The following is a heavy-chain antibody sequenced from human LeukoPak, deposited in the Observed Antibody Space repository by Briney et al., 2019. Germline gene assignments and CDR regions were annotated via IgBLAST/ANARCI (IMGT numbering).Heavy chain of an antibody. CDR3: ARVGSAAVDY. J-gene: IGHJ4*02. D-gene: IGHD2-15*01. Sequence: GGSLRLSCAASGFTFSSYSMNCVRQAPGKGLECVSSISSSSSYIYYADSVKGRFTISRDNAKNSLYLQMHSLRAEDTAVYYCARVGSAAVDYWGQGTLVTVSS. CDR2: ISSSSSYI. CDR1: GFTFSSYS. V-gene: IGHV3-21*01.